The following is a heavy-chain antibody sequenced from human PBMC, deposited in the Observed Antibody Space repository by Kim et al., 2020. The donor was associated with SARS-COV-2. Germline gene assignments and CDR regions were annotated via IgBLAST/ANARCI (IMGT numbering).Heavy chain of an antibody. CDR2: INPSGGST. V-gene: IGHV1-46*01. Sequence: ASVKVSCKASGYTFTSYYMHWVRQAPGQGLEWMGIINPSGGSTSYAQKFQGRVTMTRDTSTSTVYMELSSLRSEDTAVYYCARDGYCSGGSCYEEGMDVWGQGTTVTVSS. CDR3: ARDGYCSGGSCYEEGMDV. CDR1: GYTFTSYY. D-gene: IGHD2-15*01. J-gene: IGHJ6*02.